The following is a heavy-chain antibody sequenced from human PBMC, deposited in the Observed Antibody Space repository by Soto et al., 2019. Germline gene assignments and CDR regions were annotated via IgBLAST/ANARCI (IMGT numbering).Heavy chain of an antibody. CDR1: GFTFGSHG. CDR2: ISYDETNE. J-gene: IGHJ6*02. V-gene: IGHV3-30*18. Sequence: QVQLVESGGGLVQPGGSLRLTCVASGFTFGSHGMHWVRQAPGKGLEWVAVISYDETNEHYVDSVKGRFTISRDNSKSIIYLQMNRLRPEDTAVYKCAKDLRTTISDYGMDVWGQGNTVTVSS. CDR3: AKDLRTTISDYGMDV.